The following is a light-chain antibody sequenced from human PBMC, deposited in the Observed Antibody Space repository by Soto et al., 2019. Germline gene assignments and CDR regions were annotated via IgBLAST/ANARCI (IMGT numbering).Light chain of an antibody. V-gene: IGKV3D-20*02. Sequence: EVLLTQSPATLSLSPGERATLSCRASQSVSSNYLAWYQQKPGQAPRLLIYAASSRATGIPDRFSGSGSGTDCTLTIDGLEPEDFAVYYCQQRDIWPWTFGQGTKVDIK. J-gene: IGKJ1*01. CDR2: AAS. CDR1: QSVSSNY. CDR3: QQRDIWPWT.